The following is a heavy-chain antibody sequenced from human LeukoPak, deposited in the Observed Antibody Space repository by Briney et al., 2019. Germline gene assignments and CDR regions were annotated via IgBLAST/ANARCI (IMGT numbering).Heavy chain of an antibody. CDR3: ARDSIFGVVIPHPDYYYGMDV. J-gene: IGHJ6*02. V-gene: IGHV3-30-3*01. Sequence: PGGSLRLSCAASGFTFSSYAMHWVRQAPGKGLEWVAVISYDGSNKYYADSVKGRFTISRDNSKNTLYLQMNSLRAEDTAVYYCARDSIFGVVIPHPDYYYGMDVWGQGTTVTVSS. D-gene: IGHD3-3*01. CDR1: GFTFSSYA. CDR2: ISYDGSNK.